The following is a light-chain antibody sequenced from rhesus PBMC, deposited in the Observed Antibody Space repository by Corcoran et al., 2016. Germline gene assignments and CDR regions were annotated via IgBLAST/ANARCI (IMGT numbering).Light chain of an antibody. V-gene: IGKV7-13*01. CDR1: ESVGVFGINI. J-gene: IGKJ1*01. CDR3: LQTKNFPT. Sequence: DIALTQSPASLAVSPGQRATISCRASESVGVFGINIIHWYQQKPGQPPKLLIYQASNVVTGVPARFSGSGCGTEFTLTINPVEADDAADYYCLQTKNFPTFGQGTKVEIK. CDR2: QAS.